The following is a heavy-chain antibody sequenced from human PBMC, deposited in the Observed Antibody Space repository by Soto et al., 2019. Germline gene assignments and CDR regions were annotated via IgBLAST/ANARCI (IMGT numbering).Heavy chain of an antibody. V-gene: IGHV4-30-4*01. CDR3: ARGVTVFGLVSRFWFDP. Sequence: SETLSLTCTVSGGSISSGDYSWSWVRQSPGKGLEWIGHIYNSGITYYNNSLKSRVVISIDTSRNQFSLRLNSLTAADRAVYFCARGVTVFGLVSRFWFDPWGQGTVVTVSS. CDR2: IYNSGIT. D-gene: IGHD3-3*01. J-gene: IGHJ5*02. CDR1: GGSISSGDYS.